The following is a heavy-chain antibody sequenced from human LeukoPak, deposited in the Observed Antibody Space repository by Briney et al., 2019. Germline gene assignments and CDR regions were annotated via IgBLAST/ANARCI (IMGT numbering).Heavy chain of an antibody. CDR1: GLTSRSYV. CDR2: ISASGGST. Sequence: PGGSLRLPCAASGLTSRSYVMSWVRQAPGKGLEWVSGISASGGSTYYADAVKGRFTISRDISKNTLYLQMSSLRAEDTAIYYCAQASSDYFGSGSLTSWGQGTLVTVSS. J-gene: IGHJ5*02. CDR3: AQASSDYFGSGSLTS. V-gene: IGHV3-23*01. D-gene: IGHD3-10*01.